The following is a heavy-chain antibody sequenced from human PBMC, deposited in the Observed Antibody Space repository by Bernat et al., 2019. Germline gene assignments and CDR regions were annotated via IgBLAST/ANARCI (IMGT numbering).Heavy chain of an antibody. J-gene: IGHJ4*02. CDR3: ARDRHDFWSGYYLPFDY. Sequence: QVQLVQSGAEVKKPGSSVKVSCKASGATFSSYAISWVRQAPGQGLEWMGRIIPILGIANYAQKFQGRVTITADKSTSTAYMELSSLRSEDTAVYYCARDRHDFWSGYYLPFDYWGQGTLVTVSS. CDR2: IIPILGIA. V-gene: IGHV1-69*04. CDR1: GATFSSYA. D-gene: IGHD3-3*01.